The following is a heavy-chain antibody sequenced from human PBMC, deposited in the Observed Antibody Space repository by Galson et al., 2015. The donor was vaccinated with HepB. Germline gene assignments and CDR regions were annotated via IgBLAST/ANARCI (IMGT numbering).Heavy chain of an antibody. V-gene: IGHV1-69*13. CDR3: ARDGFDAAAGAFDY. Sequence: SVKVSCKASGGTFSSYAISWVRQAPGQGLEWMGGIIPIFGTANYAQKFQGRVTITADESTSTAYMELSSLRSEDTAVYYCARDGFDAAAGAFDYWGQGTLVTVSS. J-gene: IGHJ4*02. CDR2: IIPIFGTA. D-gene: IGHD6-13*01. CDR1: GGTFSSYA.